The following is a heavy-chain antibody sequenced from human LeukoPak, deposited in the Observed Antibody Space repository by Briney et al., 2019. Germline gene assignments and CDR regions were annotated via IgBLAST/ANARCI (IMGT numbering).Heavy chain of an antibody. D-gene: IGHD4-17*01. J-gene: IGHJ4*02. Sequence: GGSLRLSCAASGFTFSGYWMHWVRQAPGKGLVWVSRIFGDGSSTIYADSVRGRFTISRDNAKNTLYLQMNSLRAEDTAVYYCARGVNYGGDYWGQGTLVTVPS. CDR3: ARGVNYGGDY. CDR1: GFTFSGYW. V-gene: IGHV3-74*01. CDR2: IFGDGSST.